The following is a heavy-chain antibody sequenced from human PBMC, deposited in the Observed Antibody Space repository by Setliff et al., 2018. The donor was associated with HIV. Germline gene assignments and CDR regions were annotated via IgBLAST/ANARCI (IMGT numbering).Heavy chain of an antibody. CDR2: ISWNSGNI. D-gene: IGHD3-3*01. J-gene: IGHJ6*03. CDR3: ARIGNLWSGYYPYYYYYYMDV. V-gene: IGHV3-9*01. Sequence: PGGSLRLSCAASGFTFEDYAMHWVRQAPGKGLEWVSSISWNSGNIAYADSVKGRFTISRDNAKNTLYLQMNSLRAEDTAVYYCARIGNLWSGYYPYYYYYYMDVWGKGTTVTVSS. CDR1: GFTFEDYA.